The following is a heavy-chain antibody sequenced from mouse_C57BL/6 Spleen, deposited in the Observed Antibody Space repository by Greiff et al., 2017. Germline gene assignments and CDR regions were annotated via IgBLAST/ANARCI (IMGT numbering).Heavy chain of an antibody. Sequence: DVQLVESEGGLVQPGSSMKLSCTASGFTFSDYYMAWVRQVPEKGLEWVANINYDGSSTYYLDSLKSRFIISRDNAKNILYLQMSSLKSEDTATYYCATYGSSPHWYFDVWGTGTTVTVSS. CDR1: GFTFSDYY. V-gene: IGHV5-16*01. CDR3: ATYGSSPHWYFDV. CDR2: INYDGSST. J-gene: IGHJ1*03. D-gene: IGHD1-1*01.